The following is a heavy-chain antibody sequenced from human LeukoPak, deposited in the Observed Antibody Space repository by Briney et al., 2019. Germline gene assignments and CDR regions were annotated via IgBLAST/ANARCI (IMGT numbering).Heavy chain of an antibody. CDR3: AKGVRRSSDYSSPVDY. CDR1: GFTFSSFA. Sequence: GGSLRLSCAASGFTFSSFAMSWVRQAPGKGLEWVSAISGSGGSTYYADSVKGRFTISRDNTRNTLYLQMNSLRAEDTAVYYCAKGVRRSSDYSSPVDYWGQGTLVTVSS. CDR2: ISGSGGST. J-gene: IGHJ4*02. D-gene: IGHD3-22*01. V-gene: IGHV3-23*01.